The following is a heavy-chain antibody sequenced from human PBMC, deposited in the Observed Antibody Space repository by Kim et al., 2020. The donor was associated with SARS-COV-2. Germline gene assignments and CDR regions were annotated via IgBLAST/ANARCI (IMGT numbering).Heavy chain of an antibody. CDR3: ARGSNGFVN. J-gene: IGHJ4*02. CDR1: GFAFSEYW. V-gene: IGHV3-74*03. D-gene: IGHD4-17*01. Sequence: GGSLRLSCAASGFAFSEYWMHWVRQAPGKGLVWVSGITNDGRTTKYADSVKGRFTISRDNAKYNLHLQMNSLRGEDTAVYYCARGSNGFVNWGQGTLVSVSS. CDR2: ITNDGRTT.